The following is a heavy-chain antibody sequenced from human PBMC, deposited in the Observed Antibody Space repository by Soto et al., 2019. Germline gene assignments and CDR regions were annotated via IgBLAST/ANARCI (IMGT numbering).Heavy chain of an antibody. D-gene: IGHD3-10*01. J-gene: IGHJ4*02. V-gene: IGHV4-30-4*01. CDR1: GVSISSGDYY. CDR2: IYYSGST. Sequence: SETLSLTCTVSGVSISSGDYYWSWIRQPPGKGLEWIGYIYYSGSTYYNPSLKSRVTISVDTSKNQFSLKLSSVTAADTAVYYCARAQGSGFSVSWGQGTLVTVSS. CDR3: ARAQGSGFSVS.